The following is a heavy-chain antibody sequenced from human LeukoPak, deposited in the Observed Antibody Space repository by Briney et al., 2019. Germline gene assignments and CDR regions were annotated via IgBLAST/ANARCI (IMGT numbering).Heavy chain of an antibody. Sequence: ASVKASCKASGYTFTSYYMHWVRQAPGQGLEWMGIINPSGGSTSYAQKFQGRVTMTRDTSTSTVYMELSSLRSEDTAVYYCARDTAIYGDYWELGAFGIWGQGTMVTVSS. CDR3: ARDTAIYGDYWELGAFGI. J-gene: IGHJ3*02. V-gene: IGHV1-46*01. CDR1: GYTFTSYY. D-gene: IGHD4-17*01. CDR2: INPSGGST.